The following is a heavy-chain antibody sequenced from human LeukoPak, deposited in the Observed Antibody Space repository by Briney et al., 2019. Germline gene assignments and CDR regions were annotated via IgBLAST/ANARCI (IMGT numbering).Heavy chain of an antibody. V-gene: IGHV1-69*06. Sequence: ASVKVSCKASGGTFSSYAISWVRQAPGQGLEWMGGIIPIFGTANYAQKFQGRVTITADKSTSTAYMELSSLRSEDSAVYYCAISRAVADYNWFDPWGQGTLVTVSS. J-gene: IGHJ5*02. D-gene: IGHD6-19*01. CDR3: AISRAVADYNWFDP. CDR2: IIPIFGTA. CDR1: GGTFSSYA.